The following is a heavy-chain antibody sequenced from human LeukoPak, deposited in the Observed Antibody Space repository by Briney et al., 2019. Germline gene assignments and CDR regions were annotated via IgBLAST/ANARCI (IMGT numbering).Heavy chain of an antibody. CDR1: GYTFTGYY. CDR2: FNPNSGGT. V-gene: IGHV1-2*02. Sequence: ASVKVSCKASGYTFTGYYMHWVRQAPGQGLEGMGWFNPNSGGTNYAQKFQGRVTMTRDTSISTAYMELSRLRSDDTAVYYCAREIAAAGNYYYYYGMDVWGQGTTVTVSS. J-gene: IGHJ6*02. CDR3: AREIAAAGNYYYYYGMDV. D-gene: IGHD6-13*01.